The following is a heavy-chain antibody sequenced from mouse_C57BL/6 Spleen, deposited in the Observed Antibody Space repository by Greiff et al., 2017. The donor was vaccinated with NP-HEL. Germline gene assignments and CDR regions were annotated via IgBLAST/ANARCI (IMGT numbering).Heavy chain of an antibody. CDR1: GFTFSSYA. CDR2: ISDGGSYT. J-gene: IGHJ3*01. Sequence: EVKLVESGGGLVKPGGSLKLSCAASGFTFSSYAMSWVRQTPEKRLEWVATISDGGSYTYYPDNVKGRFTISRDNAKNNLYLQMSHLKSEDTAMYYCARDRGYDYDLGIFAYWGQGTLVTVSA. V-gene: IGHV5-4*01. CDR3: ARDRGYDYDLGIFAY. D-gene: IGHD2-4*01.